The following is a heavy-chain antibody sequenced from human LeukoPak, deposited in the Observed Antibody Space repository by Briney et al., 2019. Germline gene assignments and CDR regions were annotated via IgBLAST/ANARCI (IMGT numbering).Heavy chain of an antibody. CDR2: ISSSGSTI. J-gene: IGHJ4*02. CDR3: ARGPYDSSAPFLDY. CDR1: GFTFSSYE. V-gene: IGHV3-48*03. D-gene: IGHD3-22*01. Sequence: AGGSLRLSCAASGFTFSSYEMNWVRQAPGKGLEWVSYISSSGSTIYYADSVKGRFTISRDNAKNSLYLQMNSLRAEDTAVYYCARGPYDSSAPFLDYWGQGTLVTVSS.